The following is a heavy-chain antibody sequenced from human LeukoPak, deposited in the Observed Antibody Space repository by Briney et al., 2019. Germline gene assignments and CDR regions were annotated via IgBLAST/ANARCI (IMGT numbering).Heavy chain of an antibody. CDR2: INSDGSST. D-gene: IGHD4-17*01. J-gene: IGHJ6*02. V-gene: IGHV3-74*01. CDR3: ARYMTTVTTGYYYYGMDV. CDR1: GFTFSSYW. Sequence: PGGSLRLSCAASGFTFSSYWIHWVRQAPGKGLVWVSRINSDGSSTGYADSVKGRFTISRDNAKNTLYLQMNSLRAEDTAVYYCARYMTTVTTGYYYYGMDVWGRGTTVTVSS.